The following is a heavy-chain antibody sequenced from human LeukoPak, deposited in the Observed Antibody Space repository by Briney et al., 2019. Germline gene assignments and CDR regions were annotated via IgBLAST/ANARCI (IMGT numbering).Heavy chain of an antibody. J-gene: IGHJ4*02. CDR2: TYYRSKWYH. Sequence: LQTLSLTCAISGDSVSSNSVAWNWIRQSPSRGLEWLGRTYYRSKWYHDYALSVKSRITINPDTSKNQFSLQLNSVTPEDTAVYYCARGLSVTGYYFDFWGQGTLVTVSS. D-gene: IGHD1-14*01. CDR3: ARGLSVTGYYFDF. CDR1: GDSVSSNSVA. V-gene: IGHV6-1*01.